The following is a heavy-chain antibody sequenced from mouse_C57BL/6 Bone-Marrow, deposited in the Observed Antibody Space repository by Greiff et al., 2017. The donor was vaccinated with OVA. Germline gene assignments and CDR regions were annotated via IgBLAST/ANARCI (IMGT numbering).Heavy chain of an antibody. D-gene: IGHD1-1*01. J-gene: IGHJ3*01. CDR2: IRLKSDNYAT. Sequence: DVKLQESGGGLVQPGGSMKLSCVASGFTFSNYWMNWVRQSPEKGLEWVAQIRLKSDNYATHYAESVKGRFTISRDDSKSSVYLQMNNLRAEDTGIYYCTGRGSSYQAWFAYWGQGILVTVSA. CDR3: TGRGSSYQAWFAY. CDR1: GFTFSNYW. V-gene: IGHV6-3*01.